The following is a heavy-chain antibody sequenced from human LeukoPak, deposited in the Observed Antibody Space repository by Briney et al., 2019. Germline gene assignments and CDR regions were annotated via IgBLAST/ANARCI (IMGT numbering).Heavy chain of an antibody. J-gene: IGHJ3*01. CDR1: GFTFRSHI. CDR2: MRQDGSEK. V-gene: IGHV3-7*01. CDR3: AREGDAFDF. Sequence: GGSLRLSCAASGFTFRSHIISWLRQAPGKGLEWVANMRQDGSEKFYVDSVKGRFTISRDDAKNSLYLQMDSLRAEDTALYYCAREGDAFDFWGQGTMVTVSS.